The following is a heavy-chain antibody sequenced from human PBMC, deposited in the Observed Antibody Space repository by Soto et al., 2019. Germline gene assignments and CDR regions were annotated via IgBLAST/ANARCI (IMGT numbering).Heavy chain of an antibody. CDR3: ARLIKDAFFGYYYGLDV. D-gene: IGHD3-3*01. Sequence: SETLSLTCAVSGGSISSSNWWSWVRQPPGKGLEWIGEIYHSGSTNYNPSLKSRVTISVDKSKNQFSLKLSSVTAADTAVYYCARLIKDAFFGYYYGLDVWGQGTTVTVSS. J-gene: IGHJ6*02. V-gene: IGHV4-4*02. CDR2: IYHSGST. CDR1: GGSISSSNW.